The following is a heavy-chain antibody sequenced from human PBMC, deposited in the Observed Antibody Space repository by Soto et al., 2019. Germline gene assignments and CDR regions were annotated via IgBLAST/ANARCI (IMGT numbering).Heavy chain of an antibody. Sequence: EVQLVESGGGLVQPGGSLRLSCAASAFTFSHYAMHWVRQAPGKGLEYVSAINSNGGNTYYANSVKGRFTISRDNSKNTLYLKMGRLRVEDMGVYYCARAGYCSSTTCQGFDYWGQGTLVTVSS. CDR3: ARAGYCSSTTCQGFDY. CDR2: INSNGGNT. J-gene: IGHJ4*02. D-gene: IGHD2-2*01. V-gene: IGHV3-64*01. CDR1: AFTFSHYA.